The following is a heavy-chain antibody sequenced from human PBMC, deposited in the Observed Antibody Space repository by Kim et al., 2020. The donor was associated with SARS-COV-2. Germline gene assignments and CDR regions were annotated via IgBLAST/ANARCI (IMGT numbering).Heavy chain of an antibody. CDR2: INIGDGNT. CDR3: ARGGPFSGSGSPFDY. V-gene: IGHV1-3*04. J-gene: IGHJ4*02. Sequence: ASVKVSCKASGYTFSNNGMDWVRQAPGQRLEWMGWINIGDGNTEYSEKFYDRLTITRDTSASASYLELSRLTPEDSGVYYCARGGPFSGSGSPFDYWGQGTLVIVSS. CDR1: GYTFSNNG. D-gene: IGHD3-10*01.